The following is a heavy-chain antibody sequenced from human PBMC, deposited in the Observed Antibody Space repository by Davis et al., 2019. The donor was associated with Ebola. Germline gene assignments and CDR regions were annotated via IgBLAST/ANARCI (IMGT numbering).Heavy chain of an antibody. CDR3: ARAQGAVAGKGAYFDY. CDR1: GFTFSSYS. Sequence: GESLKISCAASGFTFSSYSMNWVRQAPGKGLEWVSSISSSSSYIYYADSVKGRFTISRDNAKNSLYLQMNSLRAEDTAVYYCARAQGAVAGKGAYFDYWGQGTLVTVSS. CDR2: ISSSSSYI. J-gene: IGHJ4*02. D-gene: IGHD6-19*01. V-gene: IGHV3-21*01.